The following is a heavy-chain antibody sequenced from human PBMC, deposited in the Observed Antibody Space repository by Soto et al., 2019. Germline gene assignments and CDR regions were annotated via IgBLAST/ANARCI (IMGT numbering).Heavy chain of an antibody. J-gene: IGHJ1*01. CDR2: ISYDGSNK. CDR1: GFTFSSYG. CDR3: AKDRTMIVVAAWYHQAFQH. D-gene: IGHD3-22*01. Sequence: QVQLVESGGGVVQPGRSLRLSCAASGFTFSSYGMHWVRQAPGKGLEWVAVISYDGSNKYYADSVKGRFTISRDNYKDTLYLQMNSLRAEDTAVYYCAKDRTMIVVAAWYHQAFQHWGQGTLVTVSS. V-gene: IGHV3-30*18.